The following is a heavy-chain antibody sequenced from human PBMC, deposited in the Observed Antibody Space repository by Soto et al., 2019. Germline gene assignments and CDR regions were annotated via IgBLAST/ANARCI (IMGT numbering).Heavy chain of an antibody. CDR3: AREAGPDRWFNP. CDR1: GASISSYF. V-gene: IGHV4-4*07. Sequence: SETLSLTCTVSGASISSYFWTWIRQPAGKGLDWIGRISTSGTTNYNPSLKSRVTMSVDTSKNHFSLNLSSVTAADTAVYYCAREAGPDRWFNPWGQGTLVTVSS. D-gene: IGHD6-19*01. J-gene: IGHJ5*02. CDR2: ISTSGTT.